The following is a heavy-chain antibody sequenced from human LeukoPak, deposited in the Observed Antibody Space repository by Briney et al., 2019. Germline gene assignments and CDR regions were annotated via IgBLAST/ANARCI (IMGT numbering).Heavy chain of an antibody. CDR3: ARDRVGATLVGRRENYYYMDV. J-gene: IGHJ6*03. CDR2: SHYSGST. V-gene: IGHV4-59*11. Sequence: SGTLSLTCTVSGGSIRSHYWSWIRQPPGKGLEWIVNSHYSGSTNYNPSLKSRLTISVDSSKNQFSLKLRSVTAADTAVYYCARDRVGATLVGRRENYYYMDVWGKGTTVTVSS. CDR1: GGSIRSHY. D-gene: IGHD1-26*01.